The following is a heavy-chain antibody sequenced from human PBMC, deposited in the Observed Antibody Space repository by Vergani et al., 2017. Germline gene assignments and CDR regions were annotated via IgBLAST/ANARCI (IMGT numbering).Heavy chain of an antibody. V-gene: IGHV3-21*01. CDR1: GGSFSGYY. CDR3: ARAFGMTTVLGY. J-gene: IGHJ4*02. Sequence: VQLQQWGAGLLKPSETLSLTCAVYGGSFSGYYWSWIRQPPGKGLEWVSSISSSSSYIYYADSVKGRFTISRDNAKNSLYLQMNSLRAEDTAVYYCARAFGMTTVLGYWGQGTLVTVSS. CDR2: ISSSSSYI. D-gene: IGHD4-17*01.